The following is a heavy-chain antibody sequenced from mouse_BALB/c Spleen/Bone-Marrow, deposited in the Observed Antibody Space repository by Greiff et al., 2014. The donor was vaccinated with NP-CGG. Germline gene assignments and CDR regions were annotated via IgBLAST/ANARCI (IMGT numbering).Heavy chain of an antibody. Sequence: VQLQQSGPELVKPGASVKMSCKTSGYRFTTYVMRWVKQKPGQGLEWIGYINPYNDVTNYNEKFKGKATLTSDKSSSTSYMELSSLTSEDSAVYYCARNYGHWYFDVWGAGTTVTVSS. J-gene: IGHJ1*01. V-gene: IGHV1-14*01. CDR1: GYRFTTYV. D-gene: IGHD1-1*02. CDR2: INPYNDVT. CDR3: ARNYGHWYFDV.